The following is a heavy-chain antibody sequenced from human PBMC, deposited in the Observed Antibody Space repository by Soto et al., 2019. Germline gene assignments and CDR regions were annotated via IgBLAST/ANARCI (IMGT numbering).Heavy chain of an antibody. CDR1: GYTFTSYY. Sequence: QVQLVQSGAEVKKPGASVKVSCKASGYTFTSYYMHWVRQAPGQGLEWMGIINPSGGSTSYAQKXQXRXXMTRDTSPSTVYMEMSSLRSEDTAVYYCARNGMDFWGQGTTVTVSS. J-gene: IGHJ6*02. CDR2: INPSGGST. CDR3: ARNGMDF. V-gene: IGHV1-46*03.